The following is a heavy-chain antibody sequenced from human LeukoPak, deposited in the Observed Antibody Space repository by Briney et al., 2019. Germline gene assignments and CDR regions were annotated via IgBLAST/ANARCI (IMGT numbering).Heavy chain of an antibody. CDR3: ARESYGDYSTDY. D-gene: IGHD4-17*01. V-gene: IGHV3-7*01. J-gene: IGHJ4*02. Sequence: GGSLRLSCAASGFTFSSYWMSWVRQAPGKGLEWVANIKQDGSEKYYVDSGRGRFTISRDNAKNSMYLQMNSLRAEDTAVYYCARESYGDYSTDYWGQGTLVTVSS. CDR1: GFTFSSYW. CDR2: IKQDGSEK.